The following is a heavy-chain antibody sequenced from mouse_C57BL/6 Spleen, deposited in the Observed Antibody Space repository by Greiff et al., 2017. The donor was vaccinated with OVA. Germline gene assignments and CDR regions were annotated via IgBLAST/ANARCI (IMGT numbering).Heavy chain of an antibody. CDR1: GYTFTSYW. V-gene: IGHV1-50*01. D-gene: IGHD2-5*01. Sequence: QVQLQQPGAELVKPGASVKLSCKASGYTFTSYWMQWVKQRPGQGLEWIGEIDPSDSYTTYNQKFKGKATLTVDTSSSTAYMQLSSLTSEDSAVYYCASSGPYSNHWYFDVWGTGTTVTVSS. CDR3: ASSGPYSNHWYFDV. CDR2: IDPSDSYT. J-gene: IGHJ1*03.